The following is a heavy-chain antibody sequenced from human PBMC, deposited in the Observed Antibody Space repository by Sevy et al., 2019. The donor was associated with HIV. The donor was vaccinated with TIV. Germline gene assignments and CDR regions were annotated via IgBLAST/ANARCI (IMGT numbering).Heavy chain of an antibody. D-gene: IGHD4-4*01. CDR1: GFTFSSYG. Sequence: GGSLRLSCAASGFTFSSYGMHWVRQAPGKGLEWVAFIRYDGSNKCYADSVKGRFTISRDNSKNTLYLQMNSLRAEDTAVYYCAKFPYSNYGGYYYYGMDVWGQGTTVTVSS. CDR3: AKFPYSNYGGYYYYGMDV. CDR2: IRYDGSNK. J-gene: IGHJ6*02. V-gene: IGHV3-30*02.